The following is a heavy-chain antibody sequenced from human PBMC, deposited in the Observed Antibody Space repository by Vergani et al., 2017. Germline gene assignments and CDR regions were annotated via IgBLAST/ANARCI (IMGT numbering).Heavy chain of an antibody. V-gene: IGHV1-3*01. CDR1: GYTFTSYA. CDR3: ARVIVGATPFFDY. J-gene: IGHJ4*02. CDR2: INAGNGNT. D-gene: IGHD1-26*01. Sequence: QVHLVQSGAEVKKPGASVKVSCKASGYTFTSYAMHWVRQAPGQRLEWMGWINAGNGNTKYSQKFQGRVTITRDTSASTAYMELSSLRSEDTAVYYCARVIVGATPFFDYWGQGTLVTVSS.